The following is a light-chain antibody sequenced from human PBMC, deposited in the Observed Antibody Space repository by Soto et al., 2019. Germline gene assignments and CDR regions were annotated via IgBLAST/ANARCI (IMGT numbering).Light chain of an antibody. CDR3: ATWECGLSGPFV. CDR2: TTN. V-gene: IGLV1-44*01. CDR1: NSNIGSDI. Sequence: QSVLTRPPSASGTPGQRATISCCGSNSNIGSDIVNCYQLLPGAAPEVLINTTNQRPSGVPERFSGSKSGTSASLAISGLQSEDEGNYSCATWECGLSGPFVFGTGTKVT. J-gene: IGLJ1*01.